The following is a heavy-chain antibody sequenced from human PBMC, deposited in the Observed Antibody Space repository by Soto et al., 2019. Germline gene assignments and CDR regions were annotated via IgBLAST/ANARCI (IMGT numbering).Heavy chain of an antibody. D-gene: IGHD2-21*02. Sequence: QLQLQESGSGLVKPSQTLSLTCAVSGGSISSGGYSWSWIRQPPGKGLEWIGYIYHSGSTYYNPTLKSRFTIAVDRSKNPFSLKLSSVTAADTAVYYWARATAIGYYFDYWGQGTLVTVSS. CDR3: ARATAIGYYFDY. V-gene: IGHV4-30-2*01. CDR2: IYHSGST. J-gene: IGHJ4*02. CDR1: GGSISSGGYS.